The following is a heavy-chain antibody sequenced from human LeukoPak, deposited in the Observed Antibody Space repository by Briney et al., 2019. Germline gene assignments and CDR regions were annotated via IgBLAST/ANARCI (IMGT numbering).Heavy chain of an antibody. D-gene: IGHD2-2*02. J-gene: IGHJ4*02. CDR3: ARKYQLLYIY. Sequence: GGSLRLSCAASGFTFSSYAMHWVRQAPGKGLEWVAVISYDGSNKYYADSVKGRFTISRDNSKNTLYLQMNSLRAEDTAVYYCARKYQLLYIYWGQGTLVTVSS. CDR2: ISYDGSNK. V-gene: IGHV3-30-3*01. CDR1: GFTFSSYA.